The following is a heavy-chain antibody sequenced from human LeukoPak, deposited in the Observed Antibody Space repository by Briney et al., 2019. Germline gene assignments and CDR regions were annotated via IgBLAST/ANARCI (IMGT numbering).Heavy chain of an antibody. Sequence: GGSLRLSCVASGFTFSSYAMSWVRQAPGKGLEWVSAISGSGGSTYYADSVKGRFTISRGNSKNTLYLQMNSLRAEDTAVYYWAKTWLTTPPRYFDYWGQGTLVTVSS. J-gene: IGHJ4*02. CDR2: ISGSGGST. V-gene: IGHV3-23*01. CDR1: GFTFSSYA. CDR3: AKTWLTTPPRYFDY. D-gene: IGHD1-1*01.